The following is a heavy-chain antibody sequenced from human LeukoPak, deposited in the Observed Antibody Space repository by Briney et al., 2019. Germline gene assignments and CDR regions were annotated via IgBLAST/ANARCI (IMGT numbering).Heavy chain of an antibody. J-gene: IGHJ4*02. V-gene: IGHV3-23*01. CDR3: AKGGDGYNYYFDY. CDR2: ISGSGGST. Sequence: GGSLRLSCAASGFTFSSYAMSWVRQAPGKGLEWVSAISGSGGSTYYADSVKGQFTISRDNSKNTLYLQMNSLRAEDTAVYYCAKGGDGYNYYFDYWGQETLVTVSS. D-gene: IGHD5-24*01. CDR1: GFTFSSYA.